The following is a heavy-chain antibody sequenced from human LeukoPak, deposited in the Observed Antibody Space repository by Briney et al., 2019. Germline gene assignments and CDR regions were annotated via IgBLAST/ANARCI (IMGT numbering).Heavy chain of an antibody. J-gene: IGHJ6*02. CDR3: AKDGEDCSSTSCYFYYYYGMDV. CDR1: GFTFSSYG. Sequence: GGSLRLSCAASGFTFSSYGMHWVRQAPGKALEWVAVISYVGSNKYYVDSVKGRFTIYRDNSKNTVYLQMNSLRAEDTAVYYCAKDGEDCSSTSCYFYYYYGMDVWGQGTTVTVPS. V-gene: IGHV3-30*18. CDR2: ISYVGSNK. D-gene: IGHD2-2*01.